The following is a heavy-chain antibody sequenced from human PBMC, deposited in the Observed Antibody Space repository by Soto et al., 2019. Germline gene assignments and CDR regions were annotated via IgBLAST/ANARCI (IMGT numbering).Heavy chain of an antibody. CDR3: ARAPDKYYFDS. Sequence: SETLSLTCAVYGGSFNGYYWTWIRQPPGKGPEWIGDIDHSGSTNYNPSLKSRVTISVDTSKNQFSPKVRSVTAADMAVFYCARAPDKYYFDSWGQGTQVTVSS. CDR1: GGSFNGYY. CDR2: IDHSGST. J-gene: IGHJ4*02. V-gene: IGHV4-34*01.